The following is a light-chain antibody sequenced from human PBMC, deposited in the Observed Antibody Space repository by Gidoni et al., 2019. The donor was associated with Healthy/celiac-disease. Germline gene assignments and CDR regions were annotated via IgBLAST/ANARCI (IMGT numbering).Light chain of an antibody. V-gene: IGLV2-14*01. Sequence: QSALTQPASVSGSPGQSITNSCTGTRHDVGGYNYVSWYHQHPGKAPKLMIYDVSNRPSGVANRFSGSKSGNTASLTISGLQAEDEADYYCSSYTSSSTYVFGTGTKVTVL. J-gene: IGLJ1*01. CDR1: RHDVGGYNY. CDR2: DVS. CDR3: SSYTSSSTYV.